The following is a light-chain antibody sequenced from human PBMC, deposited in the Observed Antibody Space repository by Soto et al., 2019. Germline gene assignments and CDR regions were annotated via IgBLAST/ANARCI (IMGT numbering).Light chain of an antibody. J-gene: IGKJ5*01. CDR1: QSLVHSDGNTY. Sequence: DVVVTQSPLSLPVTLGQAASISCRSSQSLVHSDGNTYLSWFHQRTGHSPRRLIYKVSNRDSGVPDRFSGSGSGTEFKLKISRVEAEYVGVYYCMQGSHWHPITFGQGTRLEIK. CDR2: KVS. CDR3: MQGSHWHPIT. V-gene: IGKV2-30*02.